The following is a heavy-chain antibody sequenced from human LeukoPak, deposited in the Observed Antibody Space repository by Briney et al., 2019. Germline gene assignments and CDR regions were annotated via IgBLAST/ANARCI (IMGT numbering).Heavy chain of an antibody. Sequence: ASVKVSCKASGYSFTSYEISWVRQAPGQGLEWMGWVNTYNGNTNYAQKFQGRVTMTTDTFTTTAYMEMRSLRSDDTAVYYCARKPTTNFDFWGQGTLVTVSS. V-gene: IGHV1-18*01. CDR2: VNTYNGNT. CDR1: GYSFTSYE. CDR3: ARKPTTNFDF. J-gene: IGHJ4*02. D-gene: IGHD1-1*01.